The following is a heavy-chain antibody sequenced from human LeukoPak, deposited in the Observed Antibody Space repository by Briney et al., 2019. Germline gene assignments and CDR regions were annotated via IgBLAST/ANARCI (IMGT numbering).Heavy chain of an antibody. J-gene: IGHJ4*02. CDR2: ISYDGSNK. CDR1: GFTFSSYG. Sequence: GESLRLSCAASGFTFSSYGMHWVRQAPGKGLEWVAVISYDGSNKYYADSVKGRFTISRDNSKNTLYLQMNSPRAEDTAVYYCAKDRIDYVWGSNIPLGYWGQGTLVTVSS. CDR3: AKDRIDYVWGSNIPLGY. D-gene: IGHD3-16*01. V-gene: IGHV3-30*18.